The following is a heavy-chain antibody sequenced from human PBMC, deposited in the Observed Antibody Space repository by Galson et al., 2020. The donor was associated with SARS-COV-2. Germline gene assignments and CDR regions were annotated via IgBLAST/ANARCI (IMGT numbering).Heavy chain of an antibody. V-gene: IGHV4-34*01. J-gene: IGHJ4*02. D-gene: IGHD3-10*01. Sequence: SQASETLSLTCAVYGGSFSDYYWSWIRQSPGRGLEWIGEITHSGSTSYNPSLKSRVTISVDTSKNQFSLRLSSVTAADTAVYYCARDVFLGIRGVPTPFDYWGQGTLVTVSS. CDR2: ITHSGST. CDR3: ARDVFLGIRGVPTPFDY. CDR1: GGSFSDYY.